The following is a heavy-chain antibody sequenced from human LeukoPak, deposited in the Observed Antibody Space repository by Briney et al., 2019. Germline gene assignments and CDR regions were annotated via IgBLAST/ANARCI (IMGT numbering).Heavy chain of an antibody. J-gene: IGHJ4*02. Sequence: GGSLRLSCAASGFTFSNYAMSWVRQAPGEGLDWVSAISGSGSNTYYADSVKGRFTISRDNSKNTLYLQMNSLRAEDAAVYYCAKDRTTVVTPINWGQGTLVTVSS. D-gene: IGHD4-23*01. CDR1: GFTFSNYA. CDR2: ISGSGSNT. V-gene: IGHV3-23*01. CDR3: AKDRTTVVTPIN.